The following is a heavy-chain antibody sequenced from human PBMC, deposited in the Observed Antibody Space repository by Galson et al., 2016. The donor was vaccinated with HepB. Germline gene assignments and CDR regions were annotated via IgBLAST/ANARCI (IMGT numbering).Heavy chain of an antibody. CDR3: ARDGGGWNFDY. Sequence: SLRLSCAASGFVFSDYYVNWIRQAPGRGLEWVAYISSGGSTDIYAELVKGRFTISRDNAKKSVYLQMDSLRAEDTALYYCARDGGGWNFDYWGQGILVTVSS. CDR2: ISSGGSTD. J-gene: IGHJ4*02. CDR1: GFVFSDYY. D-gene: IGHD2-15*01. V-gene: IGHV3-11*01.